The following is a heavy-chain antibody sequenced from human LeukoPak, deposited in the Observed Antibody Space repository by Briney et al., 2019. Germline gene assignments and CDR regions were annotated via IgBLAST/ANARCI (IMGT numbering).Heavy chain of an antibody. CDR3: ATMIGGY. Sequence: PGGPLSLSVAAPGFTFVVFALTGAGQPQGKGLEWVSGISWNSGSIGYADSVKGRFTISRDNAKNSLYLQMNSLRAEDTALYYCATMIGGYWGQGTLVTVSS. CDR2: ISWNSGSI. D-gene: IGHD3-10*02. V-gene: IGHV3-9*01. CDR1: GFTFVVFA. J-gene: IGHJ4*02.